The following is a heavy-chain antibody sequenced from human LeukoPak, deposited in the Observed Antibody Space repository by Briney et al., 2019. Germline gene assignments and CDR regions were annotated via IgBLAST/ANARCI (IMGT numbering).Heavy chain of an antibody. CDR3: AREDYGDGGDAFDI. CDR2: IYYSGST. V-gene: IGHV4-59*01. CDR1: GGSISSYY. D-gene: IGHD4-17*01. J-gene: IGHJ3*02. Sequence: SETLSLTCTVSGGSISSYYWSWIRQPPGKGLEWIGYIYYSGSTNYNPSLKSRVTISGDTSKNQFSLKLRSVTAADTAVYYCAREDYGDGGDAFDIWGQGTMVTVSS.